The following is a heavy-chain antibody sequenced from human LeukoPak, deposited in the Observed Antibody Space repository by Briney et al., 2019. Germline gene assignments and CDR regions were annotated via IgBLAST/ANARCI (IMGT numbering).Heavy chain of an antibody. D-gene: IGHD5-12*01. V-gene: IGHV3-30-3*01. J-gene: IGHJ6*02. CDR1: GFTFSSYA. CDR2: ISYDGSNK. Sequence: QPGGSLRLSCAASGFTFSSYAMHWVRQAPGKGLEWVAVISYDGSNKYYADSVKGRFTISRDNSKNTLYLQMNSLRAEDTAVYYCARDMGGYDAWAYYYGMDVWGQGTTVTVSS. CDR3: ARDMGGYDAWAYYYGMDV.